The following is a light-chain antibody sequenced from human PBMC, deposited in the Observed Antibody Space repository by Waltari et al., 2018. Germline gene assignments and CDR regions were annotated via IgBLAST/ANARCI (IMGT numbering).Light chain of an antibody. V-gene: IGLV3-1*01. CDR2: LDA. CDR1: QLRPKF. J-gene: IGLJ3*02. Sequence: SYELTQPPSVSVSPGQTASISCSGDQLRPKFVAWYQQRPGQAPVLVIYLDAKRPSGIPERFSGSKSGNTATLTISGTQAMDEAAYYCQAWDFSTGVFGGGTKLAVL. CDR3: QAWDFSTGV.